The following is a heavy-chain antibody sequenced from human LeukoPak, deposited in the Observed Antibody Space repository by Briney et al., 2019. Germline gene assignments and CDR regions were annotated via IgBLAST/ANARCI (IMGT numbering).Heavy chain of an antibody. D-gene: IGHD2-15*01. V-gene: IGHV3-33*01. CDR3: ARDEEAASFDY. CDR2: IWYDGSNK. J-gene: IGHJ4*02. Sequence: HPGRSLRLSCAASGFTFSSYGMHWVRQAPGKGLEWVAVIWYDGSNKYYADSVKGRFTISRDNSKNTLYLQMNSLRDEDTAVYYCARDEEAASFDYWGQGTLVTVSS. CDR1: GFTFSSYG.